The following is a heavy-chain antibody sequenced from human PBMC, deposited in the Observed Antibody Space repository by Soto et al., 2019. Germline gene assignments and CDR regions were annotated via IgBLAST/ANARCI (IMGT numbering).Heavy chain of an antibody. CDR1: GGSISSGGYY. D-gene: IGHD2-21*02. CDR2: IYYSGST. V-gene: IGHV4-31*03. Sequence: QVQLQESGPGLVKPSQTLSLTCTVSGGSISSGGYYWSWIRQHPGKGLEWIGYIYYSGSTYYNPSLKSRVTISVDTSKNQFSLKLSSVSAADTAVYYCARVYECGDCPLNWFDPWGQGTLGTASS. CDR3: ARVYECGDCPLNWFDP. J-gene: IGHJ5*02.